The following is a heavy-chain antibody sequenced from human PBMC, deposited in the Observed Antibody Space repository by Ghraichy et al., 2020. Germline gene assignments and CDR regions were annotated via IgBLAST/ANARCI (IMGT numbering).Heavy chain of an antibody. CDR1: GFTFSDYY. D-gene: IGHD3-10*01. CDR2: ISSSGSTI. CDR3: ARDSSGESPTK. Sequence: GSLNISCAASGFTFSDYYMSWIRQAPGKGLEWVSYISSSGSTIYYADSVKGRFTISRDNAKNSLYLQMNSLRAEDTAVYYCARDSSGESPTKWGQGTLVTVSS. V-gene: IGHV3-11*01. J-gene: IGHJ4*02.